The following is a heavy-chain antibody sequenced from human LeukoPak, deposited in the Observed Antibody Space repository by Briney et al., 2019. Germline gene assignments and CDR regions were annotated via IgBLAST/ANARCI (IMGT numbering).Heavy chain of an antibody. Sequence: SSETLSLTCTVSGDSVSSDSYCWSWIRQPPGKGLEWIGYIYYSVTTNYNPSLKSRVTISIDTSKNQFSLRLSSVTAADTAVYYCARDVYCINGVCYSAFDIWGQGTMVSVSS. D-gene: IGHD2-8*01. V-gene: IGHV4-61*01. CDR1: GDSVSSDSYC. J-gene: IGHJ3*02. CDR2: IYYSVTT. CDR3: ARDVYCINGVCYSAFDI.